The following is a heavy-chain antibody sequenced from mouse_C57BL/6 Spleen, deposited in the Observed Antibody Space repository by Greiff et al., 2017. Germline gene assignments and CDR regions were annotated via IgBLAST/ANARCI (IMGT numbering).Heavy chain of an antibody. CDR2: IDPSDSYT. CDR1: GYTFTSYW. CDR3: AGLDDYEAWFGD. Sequence: QVQLQQPGAELVMPGASVKLSCKASGYTFTSYWMHWVKQRPGQGLEWIGEIDPSDSYTNYNQKFKGKSTLTVDKSSSTAYMQLSSLTSEDSAVYYCAGLDDYEAWFGDWGQGTMVTVAA. V-gene: IGHV1-69*01. J-gene: IGHJ3*01. D-gene: IGHD2-4*01.